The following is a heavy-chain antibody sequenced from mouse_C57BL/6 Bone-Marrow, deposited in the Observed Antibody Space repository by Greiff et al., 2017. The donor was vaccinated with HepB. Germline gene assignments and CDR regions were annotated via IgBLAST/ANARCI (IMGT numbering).Heavy chain of an antibody. J-gene: IGHJ2*01. CDR1: GYTFTSYW. D-gene: IGHD2-3*01. Sequence: VQLQESGTELVKPGASVKLSCKASGYTFTSYWMHWVKQRPGQGLEWIGNINPSNGGTNYNEKFKRKATLTVDKSSSTAYMQLSSLTSEDSAVYYCANFLDGYYDFDYWGQGTTLTVSS. CDR2: INPSNGGT. CDR3: ANFLDGYYDFDY. V-gene: IGHV1-53*01.